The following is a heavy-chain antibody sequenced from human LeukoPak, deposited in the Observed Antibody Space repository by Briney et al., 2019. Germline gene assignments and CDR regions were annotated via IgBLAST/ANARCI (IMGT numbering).Heavy chain of an antibody. CDR2: IYYTGST. V-gene: IGHV4-59*02. CDR1: GGSVSDYY. CDR3: ARGFGAHAP. D-gene: IGHD3-10*01. Sequence: SETLSLTCTVSGGSVSDYYWSWIRQSPGKGLEWIGYIYYTGSTSFNPSLRSRVTMSADTSKNQFSLKLSSVTAADTAVYYCARGFGAHAPWGQGTLVTVSS. J-gene: IGHJ5*02.